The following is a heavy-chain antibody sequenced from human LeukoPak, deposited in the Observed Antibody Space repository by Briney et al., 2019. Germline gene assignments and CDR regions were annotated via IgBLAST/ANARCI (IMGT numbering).Heavy chain of an antibody. V-gene: IGHV3-21*01. CDR3: ASVPPSIAVAGTDDY. D-gene: IGHD6-19*01. J-gene: IGHJ4*02. CDR1: GFTFSSYS. CDR2: ISSSSSYI. Sequence: PGGSLRLSCAASGFTFSSYSMNWARQAPGKGLEWVSSISSSSSYIYYADSVKGRFTISRDNDKNSLYLQMNSLRAEDTAVYYCASVPPSIAVAGTDDYWGQGTLVTVSS.